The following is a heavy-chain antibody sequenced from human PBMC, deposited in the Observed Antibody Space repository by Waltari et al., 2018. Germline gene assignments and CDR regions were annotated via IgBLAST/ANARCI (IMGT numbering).Heavy chain of an antibody. Sequence: SLTCTVSGGSISSYYWSWIRQPPGKGLEWIGYIYYSGSTNYNPSLKSRVTISVDTSKNQFSLKLSSVTAADTAVYYCARDGLEDHGFIDPWGQGTLVTVSS. V-gene: IGHV4-59*12. D-gene: IGHD1-1*01. CDR1: GGSISSYY. J-gene: IGHJ5*02. CDR3: ARDGLEDHGFIDP. CDR2: IYYSGST.